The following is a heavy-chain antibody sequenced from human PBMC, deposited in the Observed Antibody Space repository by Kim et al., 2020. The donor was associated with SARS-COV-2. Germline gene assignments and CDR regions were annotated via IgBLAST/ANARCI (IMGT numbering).Heavy chain of an antibody. V-gene: IGHV1-69*13. Sequence: SVKVSCKASGGTFSSYAISWVRQAPGQGLEWMGGIIPIFGTANYAQKFQGRVTITADESTSTAYMELSSLRSEDTAVYYCARDDLAKEPNRLPGIAAAGTSSAYYYYYGMDVWGQGTTVTVSS. CDR1: GGTFSSYA. CDR3: ARDDLAKEPNRLPGIAAAGTSSAYYYYYGMDV. CDR2: IIPIFGTA. J-gene: IGHJ6*02. D-gene: IGHD6-13*01.